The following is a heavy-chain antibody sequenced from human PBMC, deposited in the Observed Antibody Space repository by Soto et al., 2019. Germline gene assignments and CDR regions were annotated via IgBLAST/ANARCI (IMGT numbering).Heavy chain of an antibody. CDR3: ARLGTVTTNWFDP. CDR2: IYPVDSDT. Sequence: PGESLKISCKGSGYSFTSYWICWVRQMPGKGLEWMGIIYPVDSDTRYSPSFQGQVTISADKSISTAYLQWSSLKDSDTAMYYCARLGTVTTNWFDPWGQGTLVTVSS. V-gene: IGHV5-51*01. CDR1: GYSFTSYW. D-gene: IGHD4-17*01. J-gene: IGHJ5*02.